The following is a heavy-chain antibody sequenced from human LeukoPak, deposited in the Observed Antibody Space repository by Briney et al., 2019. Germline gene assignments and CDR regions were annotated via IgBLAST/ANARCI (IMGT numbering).Heavy chain of an antibody. J-gene: IGHJ4*02. CDR2: INPNSGGT. D-gene: IGHD3-22*01. CDR1: GYTFTGYY. Sequence: ASVKVSCKASGYTFTGYYLHWVRQAPGQGLEWMGWINPNSGGTNYAQKFQGRVTMTRDTSISTAYMELGRLRSDDTAVYYCAGFYDSSGYYYFDYWGQGTLVTVSS. CDR3: AGFYDSSGYYYFDY. V-gene: IGHV1-2*02.